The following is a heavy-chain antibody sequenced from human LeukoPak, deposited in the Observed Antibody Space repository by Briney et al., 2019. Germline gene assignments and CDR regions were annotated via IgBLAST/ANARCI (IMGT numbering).Heavy chain of an antibody. D-gene: IGHD4-11*01. Sequence: ASVKVSCKASGGTFSSYAISWVRQAPGQGLEWMGRIIPILGIANYAQKFQGRVTITADKSTSTAYMELSSLRSEDTAVYYCARASSNYKFDYWGQGTLVSVCS. CDR3: ARASSNYKFDY. J-gene: IGHJ4*02. CDR1: GGTFSSYA. CDR2: IIPILGIA. V-gene: IGHV1-69*04.